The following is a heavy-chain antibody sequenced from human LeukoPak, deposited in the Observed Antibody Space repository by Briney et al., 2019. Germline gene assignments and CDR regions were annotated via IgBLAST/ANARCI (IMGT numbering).Heavy chain of an antibody. CDR2: ISYDGSNK. CDR3: AKGSGSYHVGAFDI. Sequence: GRSLRLSCAASGFTFSSYGMHWVRQAPGKGLEWVAVISYDGSNKYYADSVKGRFTISRDNSKNTLYLQMNSLRAEDTAVYYCAKGSGSYHVGAFDIWGQGTMVTVSS. CDR1: GFTFSSYG. J-gene: IGHJ3*02. V-gene: IGHV3-30*18. D-gene: IGHD1-26*01.